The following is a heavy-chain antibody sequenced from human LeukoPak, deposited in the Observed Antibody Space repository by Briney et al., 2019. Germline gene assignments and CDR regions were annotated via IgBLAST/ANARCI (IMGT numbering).Heavy chain of an antibody. V-gene: IGHV3-30-3*01. CDR1: GFTFSSYA. CDR2: ISYDGSNK. Sequence: PGGSLRLSCAASGFTFSSYAMHWVRQAPGKGLEWVAVISYDGSNKYYADSVKGRFTISRDNSKNTLYLQMNSLRAEDTAVYYCARGPQPHGSGSYYPDYYYYYMDVWGKGTTVTVSS. D-gene: IGHD3-10*01. J-gene: IGHJ6*03. CDR3: ARGPQPHGSGSYYPDYYYYYMDV.